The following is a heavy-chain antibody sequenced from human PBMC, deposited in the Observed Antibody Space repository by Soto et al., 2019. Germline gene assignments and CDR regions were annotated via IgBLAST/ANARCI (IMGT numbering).Heavy chain of an antibody. V-gene: IGHV3-11*01. CDR2: ISYSGSTI. Sequence: AGWSLRLSCASSVLTFMDYYMRWFRQAPGKGLEWVSYISYSGSTIYYADSVKGRFTISRDNAKNSLYLQMNSLRAEDTAVYYCARDNLAFDIWGQGTMVTVSS. J-gene: IGHJ3*02. CDR3: ARDNLAFDI. CDR1: VLTFMDYY.